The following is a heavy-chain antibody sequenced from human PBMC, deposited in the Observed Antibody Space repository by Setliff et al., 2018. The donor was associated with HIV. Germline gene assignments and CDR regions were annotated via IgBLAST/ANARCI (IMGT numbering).Heavy chain of an antibody. Sequence: ASVKVSCKASGYTFTSYGISWVRQTPGQRLEWMGWLRTGTGDTSYSEKFQGRLTITRDTSANTAYMELSNLRSEDTAVYYCVRRATAAEVFDYWGQGTLVTVSS. CDR2: LRTGTGDT. V-gene: IGHV1-18*01. CDR1: GYTFTSYG. J-gene: IGHJ4*02. CDR3: VRRATAAEVFDY. D-gene: IGHD6-13*01.